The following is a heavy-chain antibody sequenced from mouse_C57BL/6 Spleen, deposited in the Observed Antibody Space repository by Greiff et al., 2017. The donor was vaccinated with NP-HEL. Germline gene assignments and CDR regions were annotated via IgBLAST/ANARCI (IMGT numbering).Heavy chain of an antibody. CDR2: IWSGGST. D-gene: IGHD1-1*01. V-gene: IGHV2-2*01. CDR3: ASYYYGREAMDY. CDR1: GFSLTSYG. Sequence: VQLKQSGPGLVQPSQSLSITCTVSGFSLTSYGVHWVRQSPGKGLEWLGVIWSGGSTDYNAAFISRLSISKDNSKSQVFFKMNSLQADDTAIYYCASYYYGREAMDYWGQGTSVTVSS. J-gene: IGHJ4*01.